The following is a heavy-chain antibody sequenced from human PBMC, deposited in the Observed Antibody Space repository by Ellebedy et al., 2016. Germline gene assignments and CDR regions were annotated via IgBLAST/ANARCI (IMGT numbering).Heavy chain of an antibody. V-gene: IGHV3-30*02. CDR2: IWHDGTNQ. Sequence: GESLKISXAASGFTFSRYGMHWVRQAPGKGLEWVAVIWHDGTNQYYADSVRGRFTISRDNSKNTLYLQMNSLRAEDTAVYYCSKDQDTAIIMYYFDYWGQGTLVTVSS. J-gene: IGHJ4*02. D-gene: IGHD5-18*01. CDR3: SKDQDTAIIMYYFDY. CDR1: GFTFSRYG.